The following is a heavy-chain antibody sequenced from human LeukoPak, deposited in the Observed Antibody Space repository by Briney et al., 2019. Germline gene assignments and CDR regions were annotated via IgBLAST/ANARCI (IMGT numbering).Heavy chain of an antibody. Sequence: PSETLSLTCTVSGGSISSSSYYWGWIRQPPGKGLEWIGSIYYSGSTYYIPSLKSRVTISVDTSKNQFSLKLSSVTAADTAVYYCARLSGATEIGAFDIWGQGTMVTVSS. CDR1: GGSISSSSYY. D-gene: IGHD1-26*01. CDR2: IYYSGST. J-gene: IGHJ3*02. CDR3: ARLSGATEIGAFDI. V-gene: IGHV4-39*01.